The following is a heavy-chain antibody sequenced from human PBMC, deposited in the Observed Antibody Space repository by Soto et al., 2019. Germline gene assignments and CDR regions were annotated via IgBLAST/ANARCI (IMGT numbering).Heavy chain of an antibody. CDR1: GFTFSSYW. J-gene: IGHJ5*02. Sequence: PGGSLRLSCAASGFTFSSYWMHWVRQAPGKGLVWVSRINSDGSSTSYADSVKGRFTISRDNAKNMLYLQMNSLRAEDTAVYYCAREAVPWENWFDPWGQGTLVTVSS. CDR2: INSDGSST. CDR3: AREAVPWENWFDP. V-gene: IGHV3-74*01. D-gene: IGHD1-26*01.